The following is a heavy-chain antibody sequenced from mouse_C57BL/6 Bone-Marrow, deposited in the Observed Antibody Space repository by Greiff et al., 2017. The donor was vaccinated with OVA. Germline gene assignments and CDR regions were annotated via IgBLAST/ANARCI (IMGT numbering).Heavy chain of an antibody. CDR2: ISSGSSTI. J-gene: IGHJ1*03. CDR3: ARADYYGSSSPV. Sequence: EVKLVESGGGLVKPGGSLKLSCAASGFTFSDYGMHWVRQAPEKGLEWVAYISSGSSTIYYADTVKGRFTISRDNSKNTLFLQMTRLRSEDTAMYYCARADYYGSSSPVWGTGTTVTVSS. V-gene: IGHV5-17*01. D-gene: IGHD1-1*01. CDR1: GFTFSDYG.